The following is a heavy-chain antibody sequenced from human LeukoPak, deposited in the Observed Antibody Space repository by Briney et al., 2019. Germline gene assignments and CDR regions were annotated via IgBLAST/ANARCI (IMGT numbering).Heavy chain of an antibody. CDR1: GDSISSYY. D-gene: IGHD5-18*01. CDR2: IYYSGST. Sequence: PSETLSLTCTVSGDSISSYYWSWLRQPPGKALEWIGYIYYSGSTNYNPSLKSRVTISVDTSKNQFSLKLSPVTAADTAVYYCARLHDGYRYGADYWGQGTLVTAS. CDR3: ARLHDGYRYGADY. J-gene: IGHJ4*02. V-gene: IGHV4-59*08.